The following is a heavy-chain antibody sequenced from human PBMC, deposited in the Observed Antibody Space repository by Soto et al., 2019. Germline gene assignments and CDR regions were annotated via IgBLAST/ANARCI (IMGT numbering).Heavy chain of an antibody. J-gene: IGHJ5*02. Sequence: SGTPSPTCAVSCGSIRSGGFSWSWTRQPPGKGLEWIGYIYHSGSTYYNPSLKSRVTISVDRSKNQFSLKLSSVTAADTAVYYCARVPGPWGQGTLVTVSS. CDR1: CGSIRSGGFS. CDR2: IYHSGST. V-gene: IGHV4-30-2*01. CDR3: ARVPGP.